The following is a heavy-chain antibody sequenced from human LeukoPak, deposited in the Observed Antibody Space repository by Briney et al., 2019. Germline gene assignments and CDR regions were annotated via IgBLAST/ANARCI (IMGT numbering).Heavy chain of an antibody. J-gene: IGHJ6*03. CDR2: IYYSGST. V-gene: IGHV4-38-2*01. CDR3: ARGDFCSSSSCYLRPMDV. D-gene: IGHD2-2*01. Sequence: PSETLSLTCGVSGYSISSGYYWGWIRQPPGKGLEWIGYIYYSGSTTYNPSLKSRVTMSVDTAKNQFSLKLRSVTAADTAVYYCARGDFCSSSSCYLRPMDVWGKGTTVTVSS. CDR1: GYSISSGYY.